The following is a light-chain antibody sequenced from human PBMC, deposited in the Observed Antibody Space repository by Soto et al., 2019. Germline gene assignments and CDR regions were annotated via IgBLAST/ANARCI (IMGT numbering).Light chain of an antibody. J-gene: IGKJ5*01. CDR3: QHNKTRPPLT. CDR1: HIVRSER. Sequence: VVTQSPNTVSLSPGERATLPCRASHIVRSERLAWYQQIRGQAPTPQILDASSRTPGTPEMVSFSGTGTDFTLTINSLQSEDLEVDFCQHNKTRPPLTFGQGTLLEIK. V-gene: IGKV3D-20*02. CDR2: DAS.